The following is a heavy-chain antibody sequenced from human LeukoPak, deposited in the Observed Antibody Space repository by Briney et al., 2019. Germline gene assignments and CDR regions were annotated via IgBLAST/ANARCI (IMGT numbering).Heavy chain of an antibody. CDR1: GYTLTELS. Sequence: ASVKVSCKVSGYTLTELSMHWVRQAPGKGLEWMGGFDPEDGETIYAQKFQGRVTMTEDTSTDTAYMELSSLRSEDTAVYYCATASPFTIFGGYWGQGTLVTVSS. CDR2: FDPEDGET. CDR3: ATASPFTIFGGY. D-gene: IGHD3-3*01. V-gene: IGHV1-24*01. J-gene: IGHJ4*02.